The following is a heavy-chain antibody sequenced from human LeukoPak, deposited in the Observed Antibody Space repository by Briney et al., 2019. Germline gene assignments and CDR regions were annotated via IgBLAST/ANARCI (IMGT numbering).Heavy chain of an antibody. CDR2: IWFDGSNR. Sequence: GRSLRLSCEASGFTFRNYGMHWVRQAPGKGLDWVGVIWFDGSNRYYADSVKGRFTISRDNSKNTLYLQVNSVRAEDTAVYYCARDTSGYYDYWGQGALVTVSS. D-gene: IGHD2-15*01. CDR3: ARDTSGYYDY. V-gene: IGHV3-33*01. CDR1: GFTFRNYG. J-gene: IGHJ4*02.